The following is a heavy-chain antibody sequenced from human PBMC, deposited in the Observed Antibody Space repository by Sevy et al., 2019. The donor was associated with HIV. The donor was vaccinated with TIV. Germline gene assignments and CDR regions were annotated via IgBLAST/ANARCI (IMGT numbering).Heavy chain of an antibody. J-gene: IGHJ3*01. V-gene: IGHV4-31*03. D-gene: IGHD1-26*01. Sequence: SETLSLTCTVSGGSISSLNYYWSWIRQHPGKGLECFGYISYSGRTSYNPSLKSRLTISLDTSKNQFSLRLSSVTAADTALFYCARANAYLTSDAFDLWVQGTMVTVSS. CDR1: GGSISSLNYY. CDR2: ISYSGRT. CDR3: ARANAYLTSDAFDL.